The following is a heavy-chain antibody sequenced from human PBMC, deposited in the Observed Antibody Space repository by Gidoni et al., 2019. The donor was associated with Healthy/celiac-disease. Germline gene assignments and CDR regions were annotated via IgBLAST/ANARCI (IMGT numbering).Heavy chain of an antibody. CDR2: IYYSGST. J-gene: IGHJ4*02. Sequence: QVQLQESGPGLVKPSETLSLTCTVSGGSVSSGSYYWSWLRQPPGKGLEWIGYIYYSGSTNYNPSLKSRVTISVDTSKNQFSLKLSSVTAADTAVYYCARENSSGWPRDDFDYWGQGTLVTVSS. D-gene: IGHD6-19*01. V-gene: IGHV4-61*01. CDR3: ARENSSGWPRDDFDY. CDR1: GGSVSSGSYY.